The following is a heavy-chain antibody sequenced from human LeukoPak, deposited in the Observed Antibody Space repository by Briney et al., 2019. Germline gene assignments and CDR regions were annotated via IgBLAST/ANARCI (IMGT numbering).Heavy chain of an antibody. Sequence: SGTLSLTCTVSGGSISSYYWSWIRQPAGKGLEWIGRIYTSGSTNYNPSLKSRVTMSVDTSKNQFSLKLSSVTAADTAVYYCARLNSHQLRPRFDYWGQGTLVTVSS. CDR1: GGSISSYY. CDR2: IYTSGST. D-gene: IGHD2-2*01. V-gene: IGHV4-4*07. CDR3: ARLNSHQLRPRFDY. J-gene: IGHJ4*02.